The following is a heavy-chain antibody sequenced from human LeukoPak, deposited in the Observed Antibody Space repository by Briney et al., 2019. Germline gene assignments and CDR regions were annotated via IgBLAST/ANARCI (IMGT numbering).Heavy chain of an antibody. CDR1: VGSISSSDYY. J-gene: IGHJ4*02. Sequence: SETLSLTCTVSVGSISSSDYYWGWIRQPPGKGLEWIGSIYYTGATHYNPSLKSRLTVSVDTSKNQFSLRLSSVTAADTAVYYCASWYYDSSGYRFDYWGQGTLVTVSS. D-gene: IGHD3-22*01. CDR3: ASWYYDSSGYRFDY. V-gene: IGHV4-39*07. CDR2: IYYTGAT.